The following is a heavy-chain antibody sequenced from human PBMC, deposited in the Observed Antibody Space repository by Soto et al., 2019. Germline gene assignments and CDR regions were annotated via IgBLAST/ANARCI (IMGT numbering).Heavy chain of an antibody. Sequence: SETLSLTCTFSGGSISSYYWSLIRQPPGKGLEWIGYIYYSGSTNYNPSLKSRVTISVDTSKNQFSLKLSSVTAADTAVYYCASGNYDGSGYYVKLDYWGQGTLVTVSS. CDR3: ASGNYDGSGYYVKLDY. V-gene: IGHV4-59*01. CDR2: IYYSGST. D-gene: IGHD3-22*01. J-gene: IGHJ4*02. CDR1: GGSISSYY.